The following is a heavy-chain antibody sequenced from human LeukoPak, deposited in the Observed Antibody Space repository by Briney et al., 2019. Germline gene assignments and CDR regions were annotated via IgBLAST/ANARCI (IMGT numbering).Heavy chain of an antibody. J-gene: IGHJ6*02. CDR2: IIPIFGTA. CDR3: ARVSNCGGDCYASYYYYGMDV. Sequence: GASVKVSCKASGGTFSSYAISWVRQAPGQGLEWMGGIIPIFGTANYAQKFQGRVTITADESTSTAYMELSSLRSEDTAVYYCARVSNCGGDCYASYYYYGMDVWGRGTTVTVSS. V-gene: IGHV1-69*13. CDR1: GGTFSSYA. D-gene: IGHD2-21*02.